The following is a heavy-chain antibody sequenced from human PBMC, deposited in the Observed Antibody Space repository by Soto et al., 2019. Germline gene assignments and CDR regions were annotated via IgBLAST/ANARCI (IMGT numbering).Heavy chain of an antibody. CDR1: GFTFSSYS. CDR2: ISSSSSTI. J-gene: IGHJ3*02. CDR3: ARATRSLGYCSSTSCYPLGAFDI. D-gene: IGHD2-2*01. Sequence: GGSLRLSCAASGFTFSSYSMNWVRQAPGKGLEWVSYISSSSSTIYYADSVKGRFTISRDNAKNSLYLQMNSLRAEDTAVYYCARATRSLGYCSSTSCYPLGAFDIWGQGTMVTVSS. V-gene: IGHV3-48*01.